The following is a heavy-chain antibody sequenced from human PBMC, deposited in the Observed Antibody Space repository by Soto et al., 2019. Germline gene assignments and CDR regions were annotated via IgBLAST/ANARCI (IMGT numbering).Heavy chain of an antibody. CDR1: GGSVSSGSYY. V-gene: IGHV4-61*01. CDR2: IYYSGST. J-gene: IGHJ4*02. Sequence: SETLSLTCTVSGGSVSSGSYYWSWIRQPPGKGLEWIGYIYYSGSTNYNPSLKSRVTISVDTSKNQFSLKLSSVTAADTAVYYCARGGTGATPGGFFDYWGQGTLVTVSS. CDR3: ARGGTGATPGGFFDY. D-gene: IGHD1-26*01.